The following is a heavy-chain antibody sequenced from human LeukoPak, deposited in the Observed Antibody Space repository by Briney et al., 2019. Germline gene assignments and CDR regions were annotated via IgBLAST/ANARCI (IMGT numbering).Heavy chain of an antibody. CDR3: ARDRSGYSYGEPLDH. V-gene: IGHV1-2*06. Sequence: ASVKVSCKASGYTFTGYYPHWVRQAPGQGLEWLGRINPNTGGTDDAQKFQGRVTMTRDTSINTAYVELSRLRPDDTAVYYCARDRSGYSYGEPLDHWGQGTLVIVSS. CDR2: INPNTGGT. CDR1: GYTFTGYY. J-gene: IGHJ4*02. D-gene: IGHD5-18*01.